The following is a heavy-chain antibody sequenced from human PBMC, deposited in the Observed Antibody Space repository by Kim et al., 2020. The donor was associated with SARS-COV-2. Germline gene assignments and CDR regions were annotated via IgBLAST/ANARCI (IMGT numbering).Heavy chain of an antibody. J-gene: IGHJ4*02. V-gene: IGHV1-18*01. CDR3: VREPRRGGWYYFDY. Sequence: ASVKVSCKASGYTFTSYGISLVRQAPGQGLEWMGWISAYNGNTNYAQKLQGRVTMTTDTSTSTAYMELRSLRSDDTAVYYCVREPRRGGWYYFDYWGQGTLVTVSS. CDR1: GYTFTSYG. CDR2: ISAYNGNT. D-gene: IGHD6-19*01.